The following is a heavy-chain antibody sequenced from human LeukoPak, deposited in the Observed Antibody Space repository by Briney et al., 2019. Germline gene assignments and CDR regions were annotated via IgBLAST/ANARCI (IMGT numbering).Heavy chain of an antibody. CDR1: GLTFSSYA. CDR2: ISSNGGST. Sequence: PGGSLRLSCAASGLTFSSYAMHWVRQAPGKGLEYDSAISSNGGSTYYANSVKGRFTISRDNSKNTLYLQMGSLRAEDMAVYYCARDGHSYGEYYFDYWGQGTLVTVSS. CDR3: ARDGHSYGEYYFDY. J-gene: IGHJ4*02. V-gene: IGHV3-64*01. D-gene: IGHD5-18*01.